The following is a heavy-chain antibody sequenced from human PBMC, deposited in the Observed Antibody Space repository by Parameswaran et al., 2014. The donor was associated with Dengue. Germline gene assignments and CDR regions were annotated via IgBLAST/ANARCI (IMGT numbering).Heavy chain of an antibody. J-gene: IGHJ4*02. D-gene: IGHD3-16*01. CDR3: ARDLGDLGYFDY. CDR2: IYYSGST. Sequence: RWIRQPPGKGLEWIGYIYYSGSTYYNPSLKSRVTISVDTSKNQFSLKLSSVTAADTAVYYCARDLGDLGYFDYWGQGTLVTVSS. V-gene: IGHV4-31*02.